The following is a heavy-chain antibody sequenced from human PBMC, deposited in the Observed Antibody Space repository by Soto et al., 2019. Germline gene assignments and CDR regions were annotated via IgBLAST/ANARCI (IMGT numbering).Heavy chain of an antibody. Sequence: SETLSLTCTVSGGSISSYYWSWIRQPPGKGLEWIGYIYYSGSTNYNPSLKSRVTISVDTSKNQFSLKLSSVTAADTAVYYCARVDYGDYVYFQQWGQGTLVTVSS. D-gene: IGHD4-17*01. J-gene: IGHJ1*01. V-gene: IGHV4-59*01. CDR3: ARVDYGDYVYFQQ. CDR1: GGSISSYY. CDR2: IYYSGST.